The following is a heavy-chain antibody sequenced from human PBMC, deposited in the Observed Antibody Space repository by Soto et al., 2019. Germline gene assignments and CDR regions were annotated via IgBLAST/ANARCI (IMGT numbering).Heavy chain of an antibody. J-gene: IGHJ6*02. V-gene: IGHV3-30*18. D-gene: IGHD3-22*01. Sequence: GGSLRLSCAASGFTFSSYGMHWVRQAPGKGLEWVAVISYDGSNKYYADSVKGRFTISRENSKNTRYLQMNSLRAEDTAVYYCAKGSYYYDSSGYYWAADDYGMDVWGQGTTVTVSS. CDR1: GFTFSSYG. CDR3: AKGSYYYDSSGYYWAADDYGMDV. CDR2: ISYDGSNK.